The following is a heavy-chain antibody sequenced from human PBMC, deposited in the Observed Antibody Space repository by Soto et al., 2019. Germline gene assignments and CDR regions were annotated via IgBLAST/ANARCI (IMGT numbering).Heavy chain of an antibody. V-gene: IGHV3-23*01. Sequence: EVQLLESGGGLVQPGGSLRLSCAASGFTFSSYAMSWVRQAPGKGLEWVSAIGVSGATTYYADSVKGWFTISRDNSKNTLYLQMGSLRAEETAVYYCAKVRRFGELRSLYWGQGTLVTVSS. CDR1: GFTFSSYA. CDR2: IGVSGATT. CDR3: AKVRRFGELRSLY. D-gene: IGHD3-10*01. J-gene: IGHJ4*02.